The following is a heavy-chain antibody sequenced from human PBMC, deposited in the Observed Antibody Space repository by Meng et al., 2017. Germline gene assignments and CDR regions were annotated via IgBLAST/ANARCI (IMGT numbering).Heavy chain of an antibody. CDR1: GSTFTSYG. V-gene: IGHV1-18*01. CDR2: ISAYNGNT. D-gene: IGHD3-10*01. Sequence: QVQVVQSGAEVKKPWASLKVSCKASGSTFTSYGISWVRQAPGQGLEWMGWISAYNGNTNYAQKLQGRVTMTTDTSTSTAYMELRSLRSDDTTVYYCARDRLRGEFDPWGQGTLVTVSS. J-gene: IGHJ5*02. CDR3: ARDRLRGEFDP.